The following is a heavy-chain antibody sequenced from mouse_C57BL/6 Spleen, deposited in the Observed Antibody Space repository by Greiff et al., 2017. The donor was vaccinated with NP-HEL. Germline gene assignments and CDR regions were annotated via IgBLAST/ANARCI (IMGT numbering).Heavy chain of an antibody. J-gene: IGHJ1*03. CDR3: AWGWDYWYFDV. D-gene: IGHD4-1*01. CDR2: ISSGSSTI. V-gene: IGHV5-17*01. CDR1: GFTFSDYG. Sequence: EVQGVESGGGLVKPGGSLKLSCAASGFTFSDYGMHWVRQAPEKGLEWVAYISSGSSTIYYADTVKGRFTLTRDNTKNTLFLQMTRLRYEDTARFFCAWGWDYWYFDVWGTGTTVTVSS.